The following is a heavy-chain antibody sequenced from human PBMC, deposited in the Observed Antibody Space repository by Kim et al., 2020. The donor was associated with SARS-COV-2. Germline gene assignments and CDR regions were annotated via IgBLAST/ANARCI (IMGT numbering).Heavy chain of an antibody. D-gene: IGHD4-4*01. V-gene: IGHV3-30*18. CDR3: AKMLSSSNEFDY. J-gene: IGHJ4*02. Sequence: GGSLRLSCAASGFTFSSYGMHWVRQAPGKGLEWVAVISYDGSNKYYADSVKGRFTISRDNSKNTLYLQMNSLRAEDTAVYYCAKMLSSSNEFDYWGQGTLVTVSS. CDR2: ISYDGSNK. CDR1: GFTFSSYG.